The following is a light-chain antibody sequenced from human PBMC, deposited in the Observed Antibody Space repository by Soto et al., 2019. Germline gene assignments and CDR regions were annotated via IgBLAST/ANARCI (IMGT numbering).Light chain of an antibody. J-gene: IGLJ1*01. Sequence: QSVMTQPPSVSAAPGQRVTISCSGSSSNIGGNSVSWYQQLPGTAPKLLIYDDDKRPSGIADRFSGSKSGTSATLDITGFQTGDEADYYCGSWDSSMRAYVFGTGTKVTVL. CDR2: DDD. CDR3: GSWDSSMRAYV. CDR1: SSNIGGNS. V-gene: IGLV1-51*01.